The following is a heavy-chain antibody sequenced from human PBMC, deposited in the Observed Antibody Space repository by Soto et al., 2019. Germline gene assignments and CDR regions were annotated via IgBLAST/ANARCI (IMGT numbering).Heavy chain of an antibody. CDR1: GFPFISNG. Sequence: EVQLVESGGGLVQPGGSLRLSCEAAGFPFISNGRGWVRQAPGKGLEWVATIKEDGSAKYYVDSVKGRFTISRDNAKNSLFLQMNSLRAEDTAVYYCARGGFWGQGTLVTVSS. CDR3: ARGGF. V-gene: IGHV3-7*04. J-gene: IGHJ4*02. CDR2: IKEDGSAK.